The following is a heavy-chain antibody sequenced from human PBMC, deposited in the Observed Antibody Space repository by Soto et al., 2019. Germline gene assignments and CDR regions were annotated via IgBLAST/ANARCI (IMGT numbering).Heavy chain of an antibody. CDR3: AKPPVITASYYYYDMDV. D-gene: IGHD4-4*01. J-gene: IGHJ6*02. Sequence: SGGSLRLSCAASGFTFSTYPMNWVRQAPGKGLEWVSGISDSGISTYYADSVKGRFTISRDNSKNTVFLQMNSLRAEDTAVYYCAKPPVITASYYYYDMDVWGQGTTVTVSS. CDR2: ISDSGIST. V-gene: IGHV3-23*01. CDR1: GFTFSTYP.